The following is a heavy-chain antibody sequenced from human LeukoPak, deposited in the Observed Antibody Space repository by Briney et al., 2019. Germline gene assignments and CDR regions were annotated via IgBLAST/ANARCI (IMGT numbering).Heavy chain of an antibody. CDR2: ISAYNGNT. V-gene: IGHV1-18*01. J-gene: IGHJ5*02. D-gene: IGHD6-13*01. CDR3: ARGLAAAGDWFDP. Sequence: ASVKVSCKASGYTFTSYGISWVRQAPGQGLEWMGWISAYNGNTNYAQKFQGRVTITADKSTSTAYMELSSLRSEDTAVYYCARGLAAAGDWFDPWGQGTLVTVSS. CDR1: GYTFTSYG.